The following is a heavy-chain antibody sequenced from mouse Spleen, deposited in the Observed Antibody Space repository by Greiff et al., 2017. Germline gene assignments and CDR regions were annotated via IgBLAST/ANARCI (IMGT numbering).Heavy chain of an antibody. D-gene: IGHD2-1*01. J-gene: IGHJ2*01. CDR2: INPNNGGT. CDR1: GYTFTDYY. V-gene: IGHV1-26*01. CDR3: ARWGKWDFDY. Sequence: EVQLQQSGPELVKPGASVKISCKASGYTFTDYYMNWVKQSHGKSLEWIGDINPNNGGTSYNQKFKGKATLTVDKSSSTAYMELRSLTSEDSAVYYCARWGKWDFDYWGQGTTLTVSS.